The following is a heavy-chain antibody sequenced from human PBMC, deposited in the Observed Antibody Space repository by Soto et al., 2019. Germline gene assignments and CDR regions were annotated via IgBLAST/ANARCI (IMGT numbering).Heavy chain of an antibody. Sequence: ASVKVSCKTSGYTITRYAVHWVRQAPGQRLEWMGWINAGNGNTKYSQKFQGRVTITRDTSASTAYMELSSLRYEDTAVYYCAMRPVRAAIFADIIIWFYRWGQGSLVTVSS. CDR1: GYTITRYA. J-gene: IGHJ5*02. D-gene: IGHD2-2*01. CDR2: INAGNGNT. V-gene: IGHV1-3*01. CDR3: AMRPVRAAIFADIIIWFYR.